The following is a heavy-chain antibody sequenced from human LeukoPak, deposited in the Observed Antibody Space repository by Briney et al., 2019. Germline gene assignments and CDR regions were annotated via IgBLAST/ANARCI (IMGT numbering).Heavy chain of an antibody. CDR3: AKEGHRQSSSSAAYYYYYYMDV. Sequence: PGGSLRLSCAASGFTFSSYGMHWGRQAPGKGLEWVAFIRYDGSNKYYADSVKGRFTISRDNSKNTLSLQTNSLRAEDTAVYYCAKEGHRQSSSSAAYYYYYYMDVWGKGTTVTVSS. J-gene: IGHJ6*03. D-gene: IGHD6-13*01. V-gene: IGHV3-30*02. CDR1: GFTFSSYG. CDR2: IRYDGSNK.